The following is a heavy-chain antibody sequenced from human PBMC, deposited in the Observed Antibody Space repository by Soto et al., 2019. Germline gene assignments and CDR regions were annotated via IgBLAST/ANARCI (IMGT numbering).Heavy chain of an antibody. J-gene: IGHJ4*02. CDR3: ADSWLPTSY. CDR2: ISPDGRTT. CDR1: GFSFSHYW. V-gene: IGHV3-74*01. Sequence: GGSLRLSCAASGFSFSHYWMHWVRQAPGKGLVWVSRISPDGRTTTYADPVKGRFTTSRDNAKSTLYLQMNSLTVEDGAVYYCADSWLPTSYWGPGTLVTVSS. D-gene: IGHD3-10*01.